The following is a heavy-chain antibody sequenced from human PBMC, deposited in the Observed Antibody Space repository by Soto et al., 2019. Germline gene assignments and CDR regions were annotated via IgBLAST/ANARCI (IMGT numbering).Heavy chain of an antibody. V-gene: IGHV4-31*03. CDR2: IYYSGST. J-gene: IGHJ4*02. CDR1: GGSISSGGYY. Sequence: NPSETLSLTCTVSGGSISSGGYYWSWIRQHPGKGLEWIGYIYYSGSTYYNPSLKSRVTISVDTSKNQFSLKLSSVTAADTAVYYCARSRDGAPSYYFDYWGQGTLVTVSS. D-gene: IGHD3-10*01. CDR3: ARSRDGAPSYYFDY.